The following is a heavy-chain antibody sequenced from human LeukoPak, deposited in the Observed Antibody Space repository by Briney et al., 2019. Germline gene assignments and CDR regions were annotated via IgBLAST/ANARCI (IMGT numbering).Heavy chain of an antibody. CDR3: ARARPYCSGGSCQAKYYFDY. V-gene: IGHV3-21*01. CDR2: ISSSSSYI. D-gene: IGHD2-15*01. CDR1: GFTFSSYS. Sequence: GGSLRLSCAASGFTFSSYSMNWVRQAPGKGLEWVSSISSSSSYIYYADSVKGRFTISRDNAKNSLYLQMNSLRAEDTAVYYCARARPYCSGGSCQAKYYFDYWGQGTLVTVSS. J-gene: IGHJ4*02.